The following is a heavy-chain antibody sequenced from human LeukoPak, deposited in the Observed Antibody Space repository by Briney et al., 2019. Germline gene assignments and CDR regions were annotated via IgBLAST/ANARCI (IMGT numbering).Heavy chain of an antibody. CDR1: GFTFSHYG. CDR2: IWYDGINK. CDR3: ARHYGDYDAFDI. D-gene: IGHD4-17*01. V-gene: IGHV3-33*01. J-gene: IGHJ3*02. Sequence: GRSLRLSCAASGFTFSHYGLHWVRQAPGKGLEWVAVIWYDGINKYHADSVKGRFTISRDNSKNTLYLQMNSLRAEDTAVYYCARHYGDYDAFDIWGQGTMVTVSS.